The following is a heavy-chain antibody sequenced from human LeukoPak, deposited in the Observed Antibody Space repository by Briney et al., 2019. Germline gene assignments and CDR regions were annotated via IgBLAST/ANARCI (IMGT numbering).Heavy chain of an antibody. CDR1: GFTFSTYW. J-gene: IGHJ4*02. D-gene: IGHD3-10*01. Sequence: SGGSLRLSCETSGFTFSTYWMSWVRQTPEKGLGWVANINEDTSRRNYVGSVEGRFTVSRDNDENSVYLQMDDLRAEDTAVYYCARASLDYYGSGYYFDYWGQGTLVTVSS. CDR2: INEDTSRR. V-gene: IGHV3-7*01. CDR3: ARASLDYYGSGYYFDY.